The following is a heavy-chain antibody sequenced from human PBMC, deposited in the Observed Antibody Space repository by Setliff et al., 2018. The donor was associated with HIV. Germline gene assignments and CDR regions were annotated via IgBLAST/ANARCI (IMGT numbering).Heavy chain of an antibody. Sequence: GESLKISCAASGFTFSDYSMNWVRQAPGKGLEWVSYISRSSTTMYYADSVKCRFTISRDNAKNSLFLQMNSLRAEDTAVYYCARVLQPLVLSNYMDVWGKGTTVTVSS. CDR1: GFTFSDYS. V-gene: IGHV3-48*01. CDR2: ISRSSTTM. D-gene: IGHD6-13*01. J-gene: IGHJ6*03. CDR3: ARVLQPLVLSNYMDV.